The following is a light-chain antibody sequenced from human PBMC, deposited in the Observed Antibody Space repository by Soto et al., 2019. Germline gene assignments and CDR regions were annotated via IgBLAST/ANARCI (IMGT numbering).Light chain of an antibody. J-gene: IGKJ5*01. CDR1: QSVGSS. CDR2: GAS. V-gene: IGKV3-15*01. Sequence: EIVMTQSPATLSVSPGERATLSCRASQSVGSSLAWYQQKPGQAPRLLIYGASTGATGIPARFSGSGSGTEFTLTISSLQSEDFTVYYCQQYNNWPITFGQGTRLEIK. CDR3: QQYNNWPIT.